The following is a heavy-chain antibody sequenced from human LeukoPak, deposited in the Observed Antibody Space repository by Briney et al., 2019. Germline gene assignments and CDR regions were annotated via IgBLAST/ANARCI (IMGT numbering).Heavy chain of an antibody. CDR3: ARVGWELLGPFDH. V-gene: IGHV4-34*01. D-gene: IGHD1-26*01. Sequence: SETLSLTCAVYDGSFSGYYWNWIRQPPGKGLEWIGKINHSGSTNYNTSLKSRVTISVDRSKNQFSLKLRSVIAADTAVYYCARVGWELLGPFDHWGQGTLVTVSS. CDR2: INHSGST. J-gene: IGHJ4*02. CDR1: DGSFSGYY.